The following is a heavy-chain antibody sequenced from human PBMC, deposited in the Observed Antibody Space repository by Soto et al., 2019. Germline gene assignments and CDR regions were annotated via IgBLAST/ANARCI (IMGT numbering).Heavy chain of an antibody. J-gene: IGHJ6*02. Sequence: SETLSLTCAVYGGSFSGYYWSWIRQPPGKGLEWIGEINHSGSTNYNPSLKSRVTISVDTSKNQFSLKLSSVTAADTAVYYCARGKGRYHGSGSYYRPQGYYYGMDVWGQGTTVTVSS. V-gene: IGHV4-34*01. CDR2: INHSGST. D-gene: IGHD3-10*01. CDR1: GGSFSGYY. CDR3: ARGKGRYHGSGSYYRPQGYYYGMDV.